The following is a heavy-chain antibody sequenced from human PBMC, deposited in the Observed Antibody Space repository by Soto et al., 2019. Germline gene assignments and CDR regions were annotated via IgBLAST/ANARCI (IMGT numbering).Heavy chain of an antibody. J-gene: IGHJ4*02. CDR2: ISSSSSTI. D-gene: IGHD6-6*01. CDR3: AREGDLYRGRVAARRGFDY. V-gene: IGHV3-48*02. CDR1: GFTFSSYS. Sequence: EVQLVESGGGLVQPGGSLRLSCAASGFTFSSYSMNWVRQAPGKGLEWVSYISSSSSTIYYADSVKGRFTISRDNAKNSLYLQMNSLRDEDTAVYYCAREGDLYRGRVAARRGFDYWGQGTLVTVSS.